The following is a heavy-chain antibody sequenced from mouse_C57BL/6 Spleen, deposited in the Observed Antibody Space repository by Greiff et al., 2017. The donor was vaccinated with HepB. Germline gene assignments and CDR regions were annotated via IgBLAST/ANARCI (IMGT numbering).Heavy chain of an antibody. CDR3: ARWDFYYYGSSPFAY. D-gene: IGHD1-1*01. CDR2: ISGGGGNT. Sequence: EVKLMESGGGLVKPGGSLKLSCAASGFTFSSYTMSWVRQTPEKRLGWVATISGGGGNTYYPDSVKGRFTISRDNAKNTLYLQLSSRRSEDTALYYCARWDFYYYGSSPFAYWGQGTLVTVSA. CDR1: GFTFSSYT. V-gene: IGHV5-9*01. J-gene: IGHJ3*01.